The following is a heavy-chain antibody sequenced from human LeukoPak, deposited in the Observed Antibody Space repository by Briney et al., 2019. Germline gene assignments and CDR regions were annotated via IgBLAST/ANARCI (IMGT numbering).Heavy chain of an antibody. CDR1: GYTFTSYY. J-gene: IGHJ5*02. V-gene: IGHV1-46*03. CDR3: TRGALEGDFFDP. D-gene: IGHD1-26*01. CDR2: INPSGGST. Sequence: ASVKVSCKASGYTFTSYYMHWVRQAPGQGLEWMGIINPSGGSTSYAQKFQDRVTMTRNTSINTAYLELRSLRSEDTAIYYCTRGALEGDFFDPWGQGTLVIVSS.